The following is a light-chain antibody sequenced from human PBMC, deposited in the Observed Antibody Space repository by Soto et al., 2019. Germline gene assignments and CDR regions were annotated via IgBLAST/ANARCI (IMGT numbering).Light chain of an antibody. Sequence: EVVLTQSPGTLSLSPGERATLSCRASQSIGNSYLAWYQQKPGQAPRLLIYVASSRATGTPDRFSGSGSGKDFTLTISRLEPEDFAVYYCQQYGTSPRTFGQGTKVDIK. V-gene: IGKV3-20*01. J-gene: IGKJ1*01. CDR3: QQYGTSPRT. CDR2: VAS. CDR1: QSIGNSY.